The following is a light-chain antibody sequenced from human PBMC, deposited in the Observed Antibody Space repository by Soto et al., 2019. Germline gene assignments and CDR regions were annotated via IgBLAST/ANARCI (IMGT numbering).Light chain of an antibody. CDR1: QTITRW. CDR3: QQSYSTPRIT. Sequence: DIQMTQSPSTLSASVGDRVTITCRASQTITRWLAWYQQKPGKVPNLLISDASSLQSGVPSRFSGSGSGTDFTLTISSLQPEDFATYYCQQSYSTPRITFGQGTDW. V-gene: IGKV1-39*01. J-gene: IGKJ5*01. CDR2: DAS.